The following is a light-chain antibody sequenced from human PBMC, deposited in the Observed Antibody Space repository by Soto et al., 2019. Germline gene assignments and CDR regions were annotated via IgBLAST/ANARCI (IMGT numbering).Light chain of an antibody. J-gene: IGKJ5*01. CDR1: QSFSSSY. V-gene: IGKV3-20*01. CDR2: GAS. CDR3: QQYGTSIT. Sequence: EIVLTQSPGTLSLSPGERATLSCRASQSFSSSYLAWYQQKPGQAPRLLIYGASSRATGIPDRFSGSGSGTDFTHTISRLEPEDFAVYYCQQYGTSITFGQATRLEI.